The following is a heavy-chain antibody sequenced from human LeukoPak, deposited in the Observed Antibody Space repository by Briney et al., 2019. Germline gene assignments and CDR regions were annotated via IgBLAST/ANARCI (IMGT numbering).Heavy chain of an antibody. V-gene: IGHV3-30*04. Sequence: PGGSLTLSRAPSGFTFRTYAMQWLRQAPGKGLEWVAVILSDGSIQNTADSVRGRFIICRDNSKNTLFLQMNRLRTEDTAVYYCARGAILGGYNLIDDWGQGTLVTVSS. CDR2: ILSDGSIQ. CDR1: GFTFRTYA. J-gene: IGHJ4*02. D-gene: IGHD1-26*01. CDR3: ARGAILGGYNLIDD.